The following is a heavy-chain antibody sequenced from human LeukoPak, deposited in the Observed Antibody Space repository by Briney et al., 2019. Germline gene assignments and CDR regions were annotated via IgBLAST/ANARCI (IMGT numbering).Heavy chain of an antibody. V-gene: IGHV3-30*02. J-gene: IGHJ3*02. CDR2: IRYDGSNK. CDR3: AKDSYPAPEGQGDAFDI. CDR1: GFTFSSYG. D-gene: IGHD3-16*01. Sequence: PGGSLRLSCAASGFTFSSYGMHWVRQAPGKGLEWVAFIRYDGSNKYYADSVKGRFTISRDNSKNTLYLQMNSLRAEDTAVYYCAKDSYPAPEGQGDAFDIWGQGTMVTVSS.